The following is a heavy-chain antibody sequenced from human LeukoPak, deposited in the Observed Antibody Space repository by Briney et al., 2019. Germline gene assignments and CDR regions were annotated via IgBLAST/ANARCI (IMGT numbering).Heavy chain of an antibody. J-gene: IGHJ6*02. Sequence: GGSLRLSCAASGFTFSDFWMTWVRQTPGKGLEWVSYISGSSTAIYYADSVEGRFTISRDNARNSLYLQMNSLRAEDTAVYYCVRGDSPDGMDVWGQGTTVAVSS. CDR3: VRGDSPDGMDV. CDR2: ISGSSTAI. V-gene: IGHV3-48*04. D-gene: IGHD3-10*01. CDR1: GFTFSDFW.